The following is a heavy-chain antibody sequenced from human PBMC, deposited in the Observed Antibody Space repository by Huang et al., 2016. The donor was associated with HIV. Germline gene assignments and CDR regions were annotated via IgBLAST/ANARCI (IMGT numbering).Heavy chain of an antibody. CDR1: GGSISTHY. J-gene: IGHJ4*02. CDR3: ARDHHDFWRGYRRMYFFDH. V-gene: IGHV4-59*11. Sequence: QVQLQESGPGLVKPSETLSLTCPVSGGSISTHYWSLIRQPPGKGLAWIWSIDYSGSTNYSPSRKSRVTILLDTSKNQFSLRVNSVTAADTAMYYCARDHHDFWRGYRRMYFFDHWGQGTLVTVSS. D-gene: IGHD3-3*01. CDR2: IDYSGST.